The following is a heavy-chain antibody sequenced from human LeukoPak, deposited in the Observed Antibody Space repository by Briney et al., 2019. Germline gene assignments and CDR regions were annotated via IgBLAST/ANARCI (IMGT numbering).Heavy chain of an antibody. V-gene: IGHV1-8*01. Sequence: ASVKVSCKASGYTFTTYDINWVRQATGQGLEWVGWMNPNSGNTGYAQKFQGRVTMTRNTSISTAYMELRSLRSDDTAVYYCARGRGALFDDWGQGTLVTVSS. CDR3: ARGRGALFDD. J-gene: IGHJ4*02. D-gene: IGHD3-10*01. CDR2: MNPNSGNT. CDR1: GYTFTTYD.